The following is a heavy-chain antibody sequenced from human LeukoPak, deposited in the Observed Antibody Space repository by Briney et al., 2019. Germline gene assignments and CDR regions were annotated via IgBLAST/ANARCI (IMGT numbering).Heavy chain of an antibody. CDR3: AREPPEGSSGYYYYY. CDR1: GFTFSSYS. J-gene: IGHJ4*02. CDR2: ISSSSSYI. D-gene: IGHD3-22*01. V-gene: IGHV3-21*01. Sequence: GGSLRLSCAASGFTFSSYSMNWVRQAPGKGLEWVSSISSSSSYIYYADSVKGRFTISRDNAKDSLYLQMNSLRAEDTAVYYCAREPPEGSSGYYYYYWGQGTLVTVSS.